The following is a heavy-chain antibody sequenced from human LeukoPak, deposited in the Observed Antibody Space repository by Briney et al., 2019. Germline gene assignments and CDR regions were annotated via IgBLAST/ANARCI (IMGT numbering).Heavy chain of an antibody. CDR2: ISAYNGNT. J-gene: IGHJ4*02. CDR3: AREPSYGDYEVFDY. D-gene: IGHD4-17*01. Sequence: ASVKVSCKASGYTFTSYGISWVRQAPGQGLEWTGWISAYNGNTNYAQKLQGRVTMTTDTSTSTAYMELRSLRSDDTAVYYCAREPSYGDYEVFDYWGQGTLVTVSS. CDR1: GYTFTSYG. V-gene: IGHV1-18*01.